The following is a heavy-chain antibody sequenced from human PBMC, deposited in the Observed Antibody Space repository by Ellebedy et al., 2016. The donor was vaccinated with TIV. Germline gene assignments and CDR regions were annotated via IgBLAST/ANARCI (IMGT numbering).Heavy chain of an antibody. J-gene: IGHJ4*02. CDR2: IYYSGST. CDR3: ARGATGYFDY. V-gene: IGHV4-30-4*01. Sequence: SETLSLTXTVSGGSISSGDYYWSWIRQPPGKGLEWIGYIYYSGSTYYNPSLKSRVTISVDTSKNQFSLKLSSVTAADTAVYYCARGATGYFDYWGQGTLVTVSS. CDR1: GGSISSGDYY. D-gene: IGHD2-15*01.